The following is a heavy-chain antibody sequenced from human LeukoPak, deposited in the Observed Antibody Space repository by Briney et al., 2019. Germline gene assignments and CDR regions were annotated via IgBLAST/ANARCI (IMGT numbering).Heavy chain of an antibody. J-gene: IGHJ4*02. CDR3: ARLYSSSLGRVFDY. CDR1: GGSIGSYY. Sequence: SETLSLTCTVSGGSIGSYYWSWIRQPPGKGLEWIGYISYSGSTNYNPSLKSRVTISVDTSKSQFSLKLSSVTAADTAIYYCARLYSSSLGRVFDYWGQGTLVTVSS. D-gene: IGHD6-13*01. V-gene: IGHV4-59*01. CDR2: ISYSGST.